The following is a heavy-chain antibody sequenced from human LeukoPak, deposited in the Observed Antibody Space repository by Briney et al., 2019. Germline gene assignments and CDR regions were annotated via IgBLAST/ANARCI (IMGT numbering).Heavy chain of an antibody. CDR2: ISSDGSSP. D-gene: IGHD1-26*01. V-gene: IGHV3-74*01. CDR3: TRGGSSSYDGFDI. J-gene: IGHJ3*02. CDR1: GFTFSSYA. Sequence: PGGSLRLSCAASGFTFSSYAMSWVRHVPGKGLLWVSRISSDGSSPIYADPVKGRFTISRDNAKNTLYLQMNSLRVEDTAVYYCTRGGSSSYDGFDIWGQGTMVSVSS.